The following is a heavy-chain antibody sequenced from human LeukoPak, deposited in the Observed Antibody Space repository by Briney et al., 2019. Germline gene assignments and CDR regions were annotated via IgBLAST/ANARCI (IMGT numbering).Heavy chain of an antibody. CDR3: ARVPASVYAFDI. V-gene: IGHV3-33*08. D-gene: IGHD2-2*01. CDR2: IWYGGTSR. Sequence: PGKSLRLSCAASGFTFSSFAMHWVRQAPGKGLEWVAVIWYGGTSRYYADSVKGRFTISRDNSNNTLYLQMDNLGPEDTAVYYCARVPASVYAFDIWGQGTMVTISS. CDR1: GFTFSSFA. J-gene: IGHJ3*02.